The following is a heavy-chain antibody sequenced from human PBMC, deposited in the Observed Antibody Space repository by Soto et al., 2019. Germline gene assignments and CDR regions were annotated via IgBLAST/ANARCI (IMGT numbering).Heavy chain of an antibody. CDR2: MSYDGSEK. J-gene: IGHJ4*02. D-gene: IGHD3-10*02. V-gene: IGHV3-30*03. Sequence: QVQLVESGGGVVQPGRSLGLSCTGSGFTFSNNGMHWVRQAPGKGLEWVAFMSYDGSEKFYGDSVKGRFTISRDNSERTLYLHMSSLRGDDTAVYYCAIVRVKDSSLDYWGQGTLVTVSS. CDR1: GFTFSNNG. CDR3: AIVRVKDSSLDY.